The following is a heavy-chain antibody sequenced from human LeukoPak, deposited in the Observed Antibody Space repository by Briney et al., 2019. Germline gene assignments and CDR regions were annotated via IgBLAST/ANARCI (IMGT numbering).Heavy chain of an antibody. D-gene: IGHD5-18*01. Sequence: GRSLRLSCAASGFTFSSYAMHWVRQAPGKGLEWVAVISYDGSNKYYADSVKGRFTISRDNSKNTLYLQMNSLRAEDTAVYHCARGDTLGSLEQYYYYGMDVWGQGTTVTVSS. V-gene: IGHV3-30-3*01. J-gene: IGHJ6*02. CDR2: ISYDGSNK. CDR1: GFTFSSYA. CDR3: ARGDTLGSLEQYYYYGMDV.